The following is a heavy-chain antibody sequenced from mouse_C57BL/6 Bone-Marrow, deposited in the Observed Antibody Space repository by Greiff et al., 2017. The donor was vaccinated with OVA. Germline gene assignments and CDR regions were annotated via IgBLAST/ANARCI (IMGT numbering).Heavy chain of an antibody. V-gene: IGHV1-54*01. CDR2: INPGSGGT. J-gene: IGHJ2*01. Sequence: VQLVESGAELVRPGTSVKVSCKASGYAFTNYLIEWVKQRPGPGLEWIGVINPGSGGTNYNEKFKGKATLTADKSSSTAYMQLSSLTSEDSAVYFCARERGNYLDDWGQGTTLTVSS. CDR1: GYAFTNYL. CDR3: ARERGNYLDD.